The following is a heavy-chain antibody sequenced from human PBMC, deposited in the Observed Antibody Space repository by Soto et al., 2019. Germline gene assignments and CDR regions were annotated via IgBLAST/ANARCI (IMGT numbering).Heavy chain of an antibody. D-gene: IGHD6-19*01. CDR3: GKNRDSSGWSFFDY. Sequence: QVQLVESGGGVVQPGRSLRLSCAASGFTFSSYGMHWVRQAPGKGLEWVAIISYDGNYKHYADSVKGRFTNSRDNSKNPLYLRMNSLRTEDKAVYYCGKNRDSSGWSFFDYWGQGTLVTVSS. CDR2: ISYDGNYK. CDR1: GFTFSSYG. J-gene: IGHJ4*02. V-gene: IGHV3-30*18.